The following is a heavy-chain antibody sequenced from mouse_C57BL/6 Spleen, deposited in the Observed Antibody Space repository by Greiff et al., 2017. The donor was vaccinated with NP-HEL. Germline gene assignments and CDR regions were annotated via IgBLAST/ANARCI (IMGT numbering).Heavy chain of an antibody. Sequence: QVQLQHSGPELVKPGASVKLSCKASGYTFTSYDINWVKQRPGQGLEWIGWIYPRDGSTKYNEKFKGKATLTVDTSSSTAYMELHSPTSEDSAVYFCARKGFITTVVENFDYWGQGTTLTVSS. CDR3: ARKGFITTVVENFDY. CDR2: IYPRDGST. V-gene: IGHV1-85*01. CDR1: GYTFTSYD. D-gene: IGHD1-1*01. J-gene: IGHJ2*01.